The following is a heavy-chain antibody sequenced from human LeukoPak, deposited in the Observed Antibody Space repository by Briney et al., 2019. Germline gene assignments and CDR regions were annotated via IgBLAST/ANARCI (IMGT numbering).Heavy chain of an antibody. J-gene: IGHJ5*02. CDR1: GYTFTSYA. D-gene: IGHD2-15*01. CDR2: INAGNGNT. CDR3: AKDRGLSCRGGTCSMES. Sequence: ASVKVSCKASGYTFTSYAMHWVRQAPGQRLEWMGWINAGNGNTKYSQKFQGRVTITRDTSASTAYMELRSLISDDTAVYYCAKDRGLSCRGGTCSMESWGQGTLVTVSS. V-gene: IGHV1-3*01.